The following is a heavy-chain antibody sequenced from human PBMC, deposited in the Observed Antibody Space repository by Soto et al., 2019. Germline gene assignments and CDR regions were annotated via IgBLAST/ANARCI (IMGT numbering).Heavy chain of an antibody. V-gene: IGHV4-34*01. CDR3: ARGRIFCSGGSCYNWFDP. J-gene: IGHJ5*02. CDR1: GGSFSGYY. Sequence: QVQLQQWGAGLLKPSETLSLTCAVYGGSFSGYYWSWIRQPPGKGLEWIGEINHSGSTNYNPSLKSRVTISVDTSKNQFSLELSSVTAADTAVYYCARGRIFCSGGSCYNWFDPWGQGTLVTVSS. CDR2: INHSGST. D-gene: IGHD2-15*01.